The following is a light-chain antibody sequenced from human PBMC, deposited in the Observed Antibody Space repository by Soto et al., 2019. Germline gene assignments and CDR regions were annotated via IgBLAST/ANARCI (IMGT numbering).Light chain of an antibody. CDR1: HTVRNNY. J-gene: IGKJ4*01. CDR3: QQFSIYPLT. Sequence: VVSQSPCTLALSKGERASLSCRASHTVRNNYLAWYQQKPGQAPRLLIYDASSRATGIPDRFSGGGSGTDFTLTIIRLEPEDFAVYYCQQFSIYPLTFCGVTKVDI. CDR2: DAS. V-gene: IGKV3-20*01.